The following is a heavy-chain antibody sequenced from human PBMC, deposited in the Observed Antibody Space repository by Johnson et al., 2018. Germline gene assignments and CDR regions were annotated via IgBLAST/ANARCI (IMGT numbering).Heavy chain of an antibody. V-gene: IGHV3-9*01. CDR2: LSWNGGKL. J-gene: IGHJ4*02. CDR1: GFTFDDYA. D-gene: IGHD5-18*01. Sequence: VQLVEAVGGLVQPGRSLRLSCAASGFTFDDYAMHWVRQAPGKGLEWVSGLSWNGGKLDYANSVKGRFTISRDNATNSLYLQMNSLRVEDTALYYCVKGGGYSYVKYYFDYWGQGTLVTVSS. CDR3: VKGGGYSYVKYYFDY.